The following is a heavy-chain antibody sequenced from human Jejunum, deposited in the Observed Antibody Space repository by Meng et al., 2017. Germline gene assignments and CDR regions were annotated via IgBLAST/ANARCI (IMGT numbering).Heavy chain of an antibody. Sequence: GESLKISCAASGFSFRNYWMTWVRQAPGRGLEWVTGINQDGSTISSVDFVKGRFTVSRDNAKNSVHLQMNTLRAEDTAVYYCARIGYNGWSLEHWGQGTLVTVSS. CDR2: INQDGSTI. J-gene: IGHJ4*02. D-gene: IGHD3-10*01. V-gene: IGHV3-7*01. CDR3: ARIGYNGWSLEH. CDR1: GFSFRNYW.